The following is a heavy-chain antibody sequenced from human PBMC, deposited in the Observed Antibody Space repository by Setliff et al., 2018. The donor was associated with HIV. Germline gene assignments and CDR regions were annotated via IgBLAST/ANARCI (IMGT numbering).Heavy chain of an antibody. J-gene: IGHJ5*02. CDR3: ARRGRDGVLIVFATGFDP. CDR1: GGSISSSTYY. Sequence: PSETLSLTCSASGGSISSSTYYWGWIRQPPGKGLEWIGDIFYTGNTYYNPSLKSRVAISVDTSENQFSLKLNSVTAADTAVYYCARRGRDGVLIVFATGFDPWGQGTLVTVSS. CDR2: IFYTGNT. V-gene: IGHV4-39*01. D-gene: IGHD2-8*01.